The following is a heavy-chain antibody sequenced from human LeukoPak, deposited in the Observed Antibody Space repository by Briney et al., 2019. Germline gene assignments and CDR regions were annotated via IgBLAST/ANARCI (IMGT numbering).Heavy chain of an antibody. CDR1: GGSLSSNY. CDR2: IYYSGSP. J-gene: IGHJ1*01. V-gene: IGHV4-59*01. CDR3: ARDGPMVRGVIPFQH. Sequence: PSETLSLTCTVSGGSLSSNYWSWIRQPPGKGLEWIWYIYYSGSPNYNPSLKSRGTISVDTSKNQFSLKLSSVTAADTAVYYGARDGPMVRGVIPFQHWGQGTLVTVSS. D-gene: IGHD3-10*01.